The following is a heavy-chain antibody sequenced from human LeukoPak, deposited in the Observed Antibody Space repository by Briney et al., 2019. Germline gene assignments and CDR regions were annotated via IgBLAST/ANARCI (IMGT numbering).Heavy chain of an antibody. CDR3: ARGIAVAGSYGYYYMDV. D-gene: IGHD6-19*01. CDR1: GGSISSSNW. CDR2: IYHSGST. J-gene: IGHJ6*03. V-gene: IGHV4-4*02. Sequence: ASGTLSLTCAVSGGSISSSNWWSWVRQPPGKGLEWIGEIYHSGSTNYNPSLKSRVTISVDKSKNQFSLKLSSVTAADTAVYYCARGIAVAGSYGYYYMDVWGKGTTVTVSS.